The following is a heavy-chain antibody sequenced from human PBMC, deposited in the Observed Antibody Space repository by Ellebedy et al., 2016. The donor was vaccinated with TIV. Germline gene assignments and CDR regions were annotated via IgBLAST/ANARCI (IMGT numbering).Heavy chain of an antibody. V-gene: IGHV3-15*07. CDR1: GFTVSNAG. J-gene: IGHJ5*02. CDR2: IKSKTDGGTR. Sequence: GESLKISXGASGFTVSNAGMNWVRQAPGKGLARVGRIKSKTDGGTRDYAAPVKGRFTISRDDSKNKLYLQMNSLKTEDTAMYYCSVWFDPWGQGTLVTVSS. CDR3: SVWFDP.